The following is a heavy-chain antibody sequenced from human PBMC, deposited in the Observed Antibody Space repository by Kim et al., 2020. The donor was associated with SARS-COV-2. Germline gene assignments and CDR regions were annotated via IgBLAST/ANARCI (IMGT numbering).Heavy chain of an antibody. Sequence: GGSLRLSCAASGFTFSSYAMSWVRQAPGKGLEWVSAISGSGGSTYYADSVKGRFTISRDNSKNTLYLQMNSLRAEDTAVYYCAKLRYFDWFQDDNWFDPWGQGTLVTVSS. J-gene: IGHJ5*02. D-gene: IGHD3-9*01. V-gene: IGHV3-23*01. CDR3: AKLRYFDWFQDDNWFDP. CDR2: ISGSGGST. CDR1: GFTFSSYA.